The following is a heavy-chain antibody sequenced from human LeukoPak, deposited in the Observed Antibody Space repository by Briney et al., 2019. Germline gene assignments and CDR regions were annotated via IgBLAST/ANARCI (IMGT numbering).Heavy chain of an antibody. CDR1: GFTFSTYW. D-gene: IGHD3-10*02. CDR2: IKQDGSEK. Sequence: PGGSLRLSCIAAGFTFSTYWMSWVRQAPGKGLEWVANIKQDGSEKYYVDSVKGRFTISRDNTKNSLYLQMNSLRAEDTAVYYCAALGITMIGGVWGKGTTVTISS. V-gene: IGHV3-7*01. J-gene: IGHJ6*04. CDR3: AALGITMIGGV.